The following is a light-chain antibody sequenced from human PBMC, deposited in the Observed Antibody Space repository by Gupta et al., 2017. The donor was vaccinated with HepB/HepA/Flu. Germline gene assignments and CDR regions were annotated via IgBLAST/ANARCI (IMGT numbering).Light chain of an antibody. J-gene: IGKJ1*01. Sequence: EIVMTQSPATLSVSPGERATLSCRASQSVSSNFAWYQQKPGIPARFSGSGSGTEFTLTISSRQSEDFAVYYCQQENNCPRTFGQGTKVEIK. CDR1: QSVSSN. V-gene: IGKV3-15*01. CDR3: QQENNCPRT.